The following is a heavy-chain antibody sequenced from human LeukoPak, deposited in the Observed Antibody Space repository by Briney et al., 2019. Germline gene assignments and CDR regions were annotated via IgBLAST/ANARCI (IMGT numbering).Heavy chain of an antibody. CDR3: AREAARQNELDY. CDR1: GGSISSYY. D-gene: IGHD6-6*01. J-gene: IGHJ4*02. Sequence: SETLSLTCTVSGGSISSYYWSWIRQPPGKGLEWIGYIYYSGSTNYNPSLKSRVTISVDTSKNQFSLKLSSVTAADTAVYYCAREAARQNELDYWGQGTLVTVSS. CDR2: IYYSGST. V-gene: IGHV4-59*12.